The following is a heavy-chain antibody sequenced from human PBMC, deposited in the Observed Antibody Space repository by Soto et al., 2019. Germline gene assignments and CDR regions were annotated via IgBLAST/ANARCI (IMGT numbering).Heavy chain of an antibody. V-gene: IGHV3-23*01. Sequence: PGGSLRLSCAASGFTFSSYAMSWVRQAPGKGLEWVSAISGSGGSTYYADSVKGRFTISRDNSKNTLYLQMNSLRAEDTAVYYCAKTKMTKIRITIFGVVVSMDVWGQGSTVTVSS. CDR1: GFTFSSYA. CDR2: ISGSGGST. J-gene: IGHJ6*02. CDR3: AKTKMTKIRITIFGVVVSMDV. D-gene: IGHD3-3*01.